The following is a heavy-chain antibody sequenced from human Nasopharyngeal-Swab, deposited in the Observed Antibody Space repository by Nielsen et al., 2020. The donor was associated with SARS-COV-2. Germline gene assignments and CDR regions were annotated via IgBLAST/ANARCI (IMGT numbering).Heavy chain of an antibody. CDR2: IYPGDSDT. CDR3: ARGVHIVVVTAKYGMDV. J-gene: IGHJ6*02. Sequence: VRQAPGKGLEWMGIIYPGDSDTRYSPSVQGQVTISADKSISTAYLQWSSLKASDTAMYYCARGVHIVVVTAKYGMDVWGQGTTVTVSS. V-gene: IGHV5-51*01. D-gene: IGHD2-21*02.